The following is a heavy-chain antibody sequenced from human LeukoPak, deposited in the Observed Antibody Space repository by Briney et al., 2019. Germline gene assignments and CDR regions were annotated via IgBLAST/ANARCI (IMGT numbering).Heavy chain of an antibody. CDR3: AKDRLTEDILTGYYY. Sequence: GGPLRLSCAASGFTFSSYGMHWVRQAPGKGLEWVAFIRYDGSNKYYADSVKGRFTISRDNSKNTLYLQMNGLRAEDTAVYYCAKDRLTEDILTGYYYWGQGTLVTVSS. D-gene: IGHD3-9*01. CDR2: IRYDGSNK. CDR1: GFTFSSYG. J-gene: IGHJ4*02. V-gene: IGHV3-30*02.